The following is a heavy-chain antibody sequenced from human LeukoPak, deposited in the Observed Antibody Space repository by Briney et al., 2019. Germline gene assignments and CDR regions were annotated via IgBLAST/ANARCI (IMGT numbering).Heavy chain of an antibody. V-gene: IGHV1-46*01. D-gene: IGHD1-26*01. CDR2: INPSGGST. CDR3: ARVQWELLPDY. J-gene: IGHJ4*02. Sequence: ASVKVSCKASGYTLTSYYMHWVRQAPGQGLEWMGIINPSGGSTSYAQKFQGRVTMTRDTSTSTVYMELSSLRSEDTAVYYCARVQWELLPDYWGQGTLVTVSS. CDR1: GYTLTSYY.